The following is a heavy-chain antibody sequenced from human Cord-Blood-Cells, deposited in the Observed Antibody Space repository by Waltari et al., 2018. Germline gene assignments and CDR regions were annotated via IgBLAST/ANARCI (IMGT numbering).Heavy chain of an antibody. V-gene: IGHV4-39*07. CDR3: ARLSEYSSSA. CDR1: GGSISSSSYY. CDR2: IYYSGST. J-gene: IGHJ5*02. D-gene: IGHD6-13*01. Sequence: QLQLQESGPGLVKPSETLSLTCTVSGGSISSSSYYWGWIRQPPGKGLEWIGGIYYSGSTYYNPALKSRVTISVDTSKNQFSLKLSSVTAADTAVYYCARLSEYSSSAWGQGTLVTVSS.